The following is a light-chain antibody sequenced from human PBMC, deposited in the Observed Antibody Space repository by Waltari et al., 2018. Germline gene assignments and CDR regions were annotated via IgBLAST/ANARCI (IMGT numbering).Light chain of an antibody. CDR1: TNDLGSYNS. CDR3: CSYAGSYTWV. J-gene: IGLJ3*02. CDR2: DVT. Sequence: SALAQPRSVSGSPGQSLPISCTGTTNDLGSYNSVPWYQHHPSKAPKLIILDVTKRPSGVPDRLSGSKSGNTASLTISGLRAEDEAEYYCCSYAGSYTWVFGGGTKLTVV. V-gene: IGLV2-11*01.